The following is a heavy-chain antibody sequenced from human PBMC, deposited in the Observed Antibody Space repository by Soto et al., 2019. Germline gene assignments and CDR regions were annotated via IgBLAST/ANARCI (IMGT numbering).Heavy chain of an antibody. CDR1: GYTFTSYG. J-gene: IGHJ4*02. V-gene: IGHV1-18*01. D-gene: IGHD1-20*01. CDR3: AKPPDYNWNDY. Sequence: GASVKVSCKASGYTFTSYGISWVRQAPGQGLEWMGWISAYNGNTNYAQKHQGRVTMTTDTSTSTAYMELRSLRAEDTAVYYCAKPPDYNWNDYWGQGTLVTVS. CDR2: ISAYNGNT.